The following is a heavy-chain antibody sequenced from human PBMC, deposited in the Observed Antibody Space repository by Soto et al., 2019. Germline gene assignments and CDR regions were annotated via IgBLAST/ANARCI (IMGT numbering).Heavy chain of an antibody. V-gene: IGHV3-21*01. CDR2: INGRGNYI. CDR1: GFTFSTYN. Sequence: ESVGGLVKPGGSLRLSCAASGFTFSTYNMNWVRQAPGTGLEWVSSINGRGNYIYYTDAVKGRFTISRDNAKTSLYLQMNSLRAEDTAVYYCAREDGIVGATSAFDYWGQGTLVTVSS. D-gene: IGHD1-26*01. CDR3: AREDGIVGATSAFDY. J-gene: IGHJ4*02.